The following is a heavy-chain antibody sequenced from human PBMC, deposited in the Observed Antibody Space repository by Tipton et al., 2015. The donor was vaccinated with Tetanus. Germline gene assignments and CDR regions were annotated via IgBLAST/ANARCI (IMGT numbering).Heavy chain of an antibody. Sequence: TLSLTCAVSGGSISSDYWSWIRQPAGQGLEWIGRIYTSGSTNYNPSLKGRVTMSVDTSKNQFSLKLISVTAADTSIYYCARDAQPGLFYGMDVRGQGTMVAVSS. V-gene: IGHV4-4*07. D-gene: IGHD1-14*01. CDR3: ARDAQPGLFYGMDV. CDR2: IYTSGST. J-gene: IGHJ6*02. CDR1: GGSISSDY.